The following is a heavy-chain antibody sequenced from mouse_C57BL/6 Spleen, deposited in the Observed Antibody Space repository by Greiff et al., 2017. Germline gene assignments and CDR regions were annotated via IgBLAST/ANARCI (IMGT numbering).Heavy chain of an antibody. D-gene: IGHD1-1*01. CDR1: GYAFSSYW. Sequence: QVQLKESGAELVKPGASVKISCKASGYAFSSYWMNWVKQRPGKGLEWIGQIYPGDGDTNYNGKFKGKATLTADKSSSTAYMQLSSLTSEDSAVDFCARYYYGSNYAMDYWGQGTSVTVSS. J-gene: IGHJ4*01. CDR3: ARYYYGSNYAMDY. CDR2: IYPGDGDT. V-gene: IGHV1-80*01.